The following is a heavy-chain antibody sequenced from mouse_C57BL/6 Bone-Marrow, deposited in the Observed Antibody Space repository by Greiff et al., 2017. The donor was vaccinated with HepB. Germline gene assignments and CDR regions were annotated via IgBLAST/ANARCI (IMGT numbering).Heavy chain of an antibody. J-gene: IGHJ2*01. D-gene: IGHD1-1*01. Sequence: QVQLQQSGAELARPGASVKLSCKASGYTFTSYGISWVKQRTGQGLEWIGEIYPRSGNTYYNEKFKGKATLTADKSSSTAYMELRSLTSEDSAVYFCARVGVGITTVATGFDYWGQGTTLTVSS. CDR3: ARVGVGITTVATGFDY. CDR1: GYTFTSYG. CDR2: IYPRSGNT. V-gene: IGHV1-81*01.